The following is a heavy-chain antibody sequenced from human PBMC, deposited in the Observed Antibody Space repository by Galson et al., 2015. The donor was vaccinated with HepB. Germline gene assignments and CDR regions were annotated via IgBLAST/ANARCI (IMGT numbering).Heavy chain of an antibody. CDR2: MNPNSGNT. J-gene: IGHJ4*02. Sequence: SVKVSCMASGDTFTSYDINWVRQATGQGLEWMGWMNPNSGNTGYAQKFQGRVTMTRNTSISTAYMELSSLRSEDTAVYYCAVAGLAVAGPYYFDYWGQGTLVTVSS. V-gene: IGHV1-8*01. CDR3: AVAGLAVAGPYYFDY. CDR1: GDTFTSYD. D-gene: IGHD6-19*01.